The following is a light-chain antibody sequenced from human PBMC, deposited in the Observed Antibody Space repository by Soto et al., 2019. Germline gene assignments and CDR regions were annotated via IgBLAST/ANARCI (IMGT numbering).Light chain of an antibody. V-gene: IGKV3-15*01. CDR1: QSVSSN. CDR3: QQYNNWPPWT. CDR2: GAS. Sequence: EIVLTQSPCTLSLSPGERATLSCRASQSVSSNLAWYQQKPGQAPRLLIYGASTRATGIPARFSGSGSGTEFTLTISSLQSEDFAVYYCQQYNNWPPWTFGQRTMV. J-gene: IGKJ1*01.